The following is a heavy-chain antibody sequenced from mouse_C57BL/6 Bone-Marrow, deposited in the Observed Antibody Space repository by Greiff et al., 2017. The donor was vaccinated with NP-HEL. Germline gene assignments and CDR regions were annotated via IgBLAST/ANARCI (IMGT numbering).Heavy chain of an antibody. CDR3: ARSYYSNFYYYAMDY. CDR2: ISSGGSYT. V-gene: IGHV5-6*01. CDR1: GFTFSSYG. J-gene: IGHJ4*01. Sequence: EVKLVESGGDLVKPGGSLKLSCAASGFTFSSYGMSWVRQTPDKRLEWVATISSGGSYTYYPDSVKGRFTISRDNAKNTLYLQMSSLKSEDTAMYYCARSYYSNFYYYAMDYWGQGTSVTVSS. D-gene: IGHD2-5*01.